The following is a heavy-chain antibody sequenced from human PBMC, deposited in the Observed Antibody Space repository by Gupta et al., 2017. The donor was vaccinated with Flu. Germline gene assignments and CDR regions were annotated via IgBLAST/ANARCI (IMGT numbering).Heavy chain of an antibody. CDR1: GVSIDSNGYY. Sequence: QVQLQESGPGLVKPSQTLSLTCSVSGVSIDSNGYYWTWLRQHPGKGLEFIGYIFYSGTTSYNPSLKNRVAISIDTSKSQFSRNLKSVTAAETAVYFCARDRLDHGGGGPHWYFDIWGRGTLVTVS. J-gene: IGHJ4*02. D-gene: IGHD4-23*01. CDR2: IFYSGTT. CDR3: ARDRLDHGGGGPHWYFDI. V-gene: IGHV4-31*03.